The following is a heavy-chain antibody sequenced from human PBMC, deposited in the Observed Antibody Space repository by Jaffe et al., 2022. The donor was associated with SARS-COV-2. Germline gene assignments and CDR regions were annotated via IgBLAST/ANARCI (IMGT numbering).Heavy chain of an antibody. CDR2: ISYDGSNK. D-gene: IGHD2-21*02. Sequence: QVQLVESGGGVVQPGRSLRLSCAASGFTFSSYGMHWVRQAPGKGLEWVAVISYDGSNKYYADSVKGRFTISRDNSKNTLYLQMNSLRAEDTAVYYCAKELLAYCGGDCLPEFDYWGQGTLVTVSS. CDR3: AKELLAYCGGDCLPEFDY. V-gene: IGHV3-30*18. CDR1: GFTFSSYG. J-gene: IGHJ4*02.